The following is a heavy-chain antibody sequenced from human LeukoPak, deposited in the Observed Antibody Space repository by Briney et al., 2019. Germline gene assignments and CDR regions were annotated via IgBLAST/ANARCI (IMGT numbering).Heavy chain of an antibody. V-gene: IGHV3-30*01. J-gene: IGHJ4*02. CDR1: GFTFSSYA. Sequence: PGGSLRLSCAASGFTFSSYAMHWVRQAPGKGLEWVAVISYDGSNKYYADSVKGRFTISRDNSKNTLYLQMNSLRAEDTAAYYCARDLAAAGEGDYWGQGTLVTVSS. CDR2: ISYDGSNK. CDR3: ARDLAAAGEGDY. D-gene: IGHD6-13*01.